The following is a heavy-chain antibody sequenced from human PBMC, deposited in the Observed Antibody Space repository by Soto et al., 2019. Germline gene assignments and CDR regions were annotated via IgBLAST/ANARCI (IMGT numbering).Heavy chain of an antibody. Sequence: QVQLGQSGAEVKKPGASVKVSCRASGYTFTRYGISWVRQDPGQVLEWMGWISAYNGNTNYAQKLQGKVTMTTDTVARTPYLQMQSLRSADTAEDYSASDKKAPIQSSDRHSKAPYYYDCIDVWGQGTTVTVSS. CDR2: ISAYNGNT. D-gene: IGHD2-21*01. CDR3: ASDKKAPIQSSDRHSKAPYYYDCIDV. J-gene: IGHJ6*02. CDR1: GYTFTRYG. V-gene: IGHV1-18*04.